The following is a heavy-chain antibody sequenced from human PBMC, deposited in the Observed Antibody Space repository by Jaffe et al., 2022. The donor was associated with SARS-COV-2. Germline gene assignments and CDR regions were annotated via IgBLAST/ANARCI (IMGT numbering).Heavy chain of an antibody. CDR2: IWYDGSNK. D-gene: IGHD6-19*01. Sequence: QVQLVESGGGVVQPGRSLRLSCAASGFTFSSYGMHWVRQAPGKGLEWVAVIWYDGSNKYYADSVKGRFTISRDNSKNTLYLQMNSLRAEDTAVYYCATQWLDDAFDIWGQGTMVTVSS. V-gene: IGHV3-33*01. CDR3: ATQWLDDAFDI. J-gene: IGHJ3*02. CDR1: GFTFSSYG.